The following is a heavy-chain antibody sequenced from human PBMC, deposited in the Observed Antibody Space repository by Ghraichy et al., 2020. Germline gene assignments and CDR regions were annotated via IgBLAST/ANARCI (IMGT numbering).Heavy chain of an antibody. V-gene: IGHV3-21*01. Sequence: GESLNISCAASGFTFSSYSMNWVRQAPGKGLEWVSSISSSSSYIYYADSVKGRFTISRDNAKNSLYLQMNSLRAEDTAVYYCARVSEDDYYDSSGYLIGWGQGTLVAVSS. CDR1: GFTFSSYS. J-gene: IGHJ4*02. CDR2: ISSSSSYI. CDR3: ARVSEDDYYDSSGYLIG. D-gene: IGHD3-22*01.